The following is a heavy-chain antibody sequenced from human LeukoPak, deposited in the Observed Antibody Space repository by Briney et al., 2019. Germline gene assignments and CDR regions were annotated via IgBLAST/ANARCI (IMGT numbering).Heavy chain of an antibody. CDR3: ARHELTGFSSAHWFDP. D-gene: IGHD6-25*01. Sequence: NPSETLSLTCTVSGASVSTNNYYWGWIRQSPGKGLVWIGSIYYSGTTYYNPSLKSPVTISVDTSKNQISLKLNSVTAADTGLYYCARHELTGFSSAHWFDPWGQGTLVTVSS. V-gene: IGHV4-39*01. J-gene: IGHJ5*02. CDR1: GASVSTNNYY. CDR2: IYYSGTT.